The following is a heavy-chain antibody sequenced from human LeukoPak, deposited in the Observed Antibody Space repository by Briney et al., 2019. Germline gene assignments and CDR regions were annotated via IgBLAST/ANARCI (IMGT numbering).Heavy chain of an antibody. D-gene: IGHD3-22*01. CDR3: AKEPRRAMIVVVTPDY. CDR1: GFTFSSYA. Sequence: GGSLRLSCAASGFTFSSYAMSWVRQAPGKGLEWVSAISGSGGSTYYADSVKGRFTISRDNSKNTLYLQMNSLRAEDTAVYYCAKEPRRAMIVVVTPDYWGQGTLVTVSS. V-gene: IGHV3-23*01. CDR2: ISGSGGST. J-gene: IGHJ4*02.